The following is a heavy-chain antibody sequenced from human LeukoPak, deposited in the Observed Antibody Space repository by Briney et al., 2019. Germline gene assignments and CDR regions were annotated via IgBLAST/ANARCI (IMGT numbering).Heavy chain of an antibody. CDR1: GYTFTSYG. D-gene: IGHD3-3*01. CDR3: ARGETSYGFWSGPGPFGY. Sequence: GASVKVSCKASGYTFTSYGISWVRQAPGQGLEWMGWISAYNGNTNYAQKLQGRVTMTTDTSTSTAYMELRSLRSDDTAVYYCARGETSYGFWSGPGPFGYWGQGTLVTVSS. CDR2: ISAYNGNT. J-gene: IGHJ4*02. V-gene: IGHV1-18*01.